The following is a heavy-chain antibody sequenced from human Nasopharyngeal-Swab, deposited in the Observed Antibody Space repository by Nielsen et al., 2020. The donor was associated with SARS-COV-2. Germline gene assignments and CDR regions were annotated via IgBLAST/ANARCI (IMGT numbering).Heavy chain of an antibody. CDR3: ARDHYGSGSPSMDV. CDR1: GGSVSSGSYY. CDR2: IYYSGST. Sequence: SETLSLTCTVSGGSVSSGSYYWSWIRQPPGKGLEWIGYIYYSGSTNYNPSLKSRVTISVDTSKNQFSLKLSSVTAADMAVYYCARDHYGSGSPSMDVWGQGTTVTVSS. J-gene: IGHJ6*02. D-gene: IGHD3-10*01. V-gene: IGHV4-61*01.